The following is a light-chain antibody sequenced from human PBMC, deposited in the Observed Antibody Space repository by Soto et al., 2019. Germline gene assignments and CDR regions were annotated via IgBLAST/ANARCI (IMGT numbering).Light chain of an antibody. CDR3: QHTFNSPPWT. V-gene: IGKV1-39*01. J-gene: IGKJ1*01. CDR1: QSISIY. Sequence: DIQMTQSPSSLSASVGDIVTSTCLGSQSISIYLNWYQQKPGKAPKLLIYAASTLQSGVPSRFSGSGSGTDFTLTISSLQSEDFASYFCQHTFNSPPWTFGQGTKVDIK. CDR2: AAS.